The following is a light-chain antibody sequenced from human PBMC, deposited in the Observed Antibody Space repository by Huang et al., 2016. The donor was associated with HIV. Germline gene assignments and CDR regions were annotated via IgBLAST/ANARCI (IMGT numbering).Light chain of an antibody. CDR1: QSVNSA. Sequence: EIVMTQSPATLSVSPGARATLSCRASQSVNSALAWDQQKPGQAPRLLMFGASTRATGIPARFSGNGSGTEVTLTISSLQSEDFAVYYCQQYNNWPLTWTFGQGTKVEIK. CDR2: GAS. J-gene: IGKJ1*01. V-gene: IGKV3-15*01. CDR3: QQYNNWPLTWT.